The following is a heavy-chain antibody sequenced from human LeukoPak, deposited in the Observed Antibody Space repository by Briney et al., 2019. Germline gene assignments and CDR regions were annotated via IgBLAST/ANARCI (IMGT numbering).Heavy chain of an antibody. D-gene: IGHD3-10*01. V-gene: IGHV4-59*01. CDR2: IYYSGST. CDR1: GGSISSYY. CDR3: ARGRGMVRGVIYYFDY. Sequence: PSETLSLTCTVSGGSISSYYWSWIRQPPGKGLEWIGYIYYSGSTNYNPSLKSRVTISVDTSKNQFSLKLSSVTAADTAVYYCARGRGMVRGVIYYFDYWGQGTLVTVSS. J-gene: IGHJ4*02.